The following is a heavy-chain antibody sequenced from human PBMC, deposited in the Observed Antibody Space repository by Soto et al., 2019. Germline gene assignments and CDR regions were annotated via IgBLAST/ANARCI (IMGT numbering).Heavy chain of an antibody. CDR2: IGAASDT. V-gene: IGHV3-13*01. D-gene: IGHD7-27*01. CDR3: ARGVLGPRDYYYGMDV. J-gene: IGHJ6*02. CDR1: VFTFINYD. Sequence: PGWSLRLSCASSVFTFINYDMHWVRQAPGEGLEWVSGIGAASDTYYPVSVQGRFTVSRDNAKKSLYLQMNSLRAGDTAVYYCARGVLGPRDYYYGMDVWGQGTTVTVS.